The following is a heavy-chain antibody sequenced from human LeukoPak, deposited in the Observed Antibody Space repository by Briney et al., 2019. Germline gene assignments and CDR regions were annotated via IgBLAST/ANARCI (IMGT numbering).Heavy chain of an antibody. J-gene: IGHJ5*02. V-gene: IGHV3-53*01. CDR2: IYSGGTT. Sequence: SGGPLRLSCAASGFTVSSNYMIWVRQAPGKGLEWVSLIYSGGTTYYADSVKGRFTISRDNSKNTLYLQMNSLRAEDTAVYYCARVRSSSWYVWFDPWGQGTLVTVSS. D-gene: IGHD6-13*01. CDR3: ARVRSSSWYVWFDP. CDR1: GFTVSSNY.